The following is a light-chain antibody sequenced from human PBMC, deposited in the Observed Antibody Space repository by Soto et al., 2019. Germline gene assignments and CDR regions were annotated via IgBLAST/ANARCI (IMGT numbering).Light chain of an antibody. Sequence: EIELTQYPATLSLSPGERATLSCRASQSVTSSLAWYQQKPGQAPRLLIYDASNRAPGIPARFSGSGSGTDFTLTISSLEPEDFAVYYCQQYNNWPRTFGQGTKV. J-gene: IGKJ1*01. CDR3: QQYNNWPRT. V-gene: IGKV3-11*01. CDR1: QSVTSS. CDR2: DAS.